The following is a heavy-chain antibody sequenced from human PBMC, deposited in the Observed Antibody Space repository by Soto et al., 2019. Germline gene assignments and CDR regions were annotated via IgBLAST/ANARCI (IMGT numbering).Heavy chain of an antibody. CDR2: INHSGST. D-gene: IGHD2-15*01. V-gene: IGHV4-34*01. CDR1: GGSFSGYY. J-gene: IGHJ6*02. Sequence: PSETLSLTCAVYGGSFSGYYRSWIRQPPGKGLEWIGEINHSGSTNYNPSLKSRVTISVDTSKNQFSLKLSSVTAADTAVYYCARDENVVVAATHFYYYGMDVWGQGTTVTAP. CDR3: ARDENVVVAATHFYYYGMDV.